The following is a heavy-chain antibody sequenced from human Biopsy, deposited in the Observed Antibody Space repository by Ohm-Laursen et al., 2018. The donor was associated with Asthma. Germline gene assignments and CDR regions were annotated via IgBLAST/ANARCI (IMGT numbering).Heavy chain of an antibody. J-gene: IGHJ4*02. CDR2: IVLGSGDT. CDR3: AAGRTSLNGESLI. V-gene: IGHV1-58*01. D-gene: IGHD4-17*01. CDR1: GFPLTAYT. Sequence: GASVKVSCNVSGFPLTAYTFQWVRQARGLGLEWIGWIVLGSGDTNYAQKFQERVTFTRDMSTGTASMELRGLRSEDTAVYFCAAGRTSLNGESLIWGQGTLVSVSS.